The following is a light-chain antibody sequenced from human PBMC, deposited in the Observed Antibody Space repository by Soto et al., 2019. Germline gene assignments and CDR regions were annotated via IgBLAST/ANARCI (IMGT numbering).Light chain of an antibody. CDR3: QQYNNWPFIT. CDR2: GAS. Sequence: EIVISLSPATLSVSKGERATLSCRASQSVRNNLAWYQQKRGQAPRLLIYGASTRATGIPVRFSGSGSGTEFTLTISSLQSEDFAVYYCQQYNNWPFITFGQGTRLEIK. J-gene: IGKJ5*01. V-gene: IGKV3-15*01. CDR1: QSVRNN.